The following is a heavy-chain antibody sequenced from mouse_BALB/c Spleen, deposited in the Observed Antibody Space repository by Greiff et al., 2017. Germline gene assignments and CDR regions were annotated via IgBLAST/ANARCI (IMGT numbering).Heavy chain of an antibody. V-gene: IGHV5-17*02. D-gene: IGHD1-1*01. CDR3: AREDYYGREDY. CDR2: ISSGSSTI. Sequence: EVQLVESGGGLVQPGGSRKLSCAASGFTFSSFGMHWVRQAPEKGLEWVAYISSGSSTIYYADTVKGRFTISRDNPKNTLFLQMTSLRSEDTAMYYCAREDYYGREDYWGQGTTLTVSS. CDR1: GFTFSSFG. J-gene: IGHJ2*01.